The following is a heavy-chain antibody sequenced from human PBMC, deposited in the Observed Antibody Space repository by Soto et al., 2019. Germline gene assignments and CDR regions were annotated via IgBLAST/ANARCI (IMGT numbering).Heavy chain of an antibody. V-gene: IGHV1-69*13. Sequence: ASVKVSCKVSGDTLSRYAIDWVRQAPGQGLEWMGGIIPIFGTPDYAQTFQGRITITAADSTSTAYMELRSLRSEDTAVYYCATGLHHYSSPYSCFYWGQGTLVTVSS. CDR2: IIPIFGTP. D-gene: IGHD3-22*01. CDR1: GDTLSRYA. CDR3: ATGLHHYSSPYSCFY. J-gene: IGHJ4*02.